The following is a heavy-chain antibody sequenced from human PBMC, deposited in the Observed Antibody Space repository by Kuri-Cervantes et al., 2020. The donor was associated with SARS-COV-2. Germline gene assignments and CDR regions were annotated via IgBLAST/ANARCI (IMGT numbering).Heavy chain of an antibody. CDR3: ARDLTVTLSYYYYYGMDV. CDR2: IIPIFGTA. J-gene: IGHJ6*02. V-gene: IGHV1-69*13. CDR1: GGTFSSYA. Sequence: SVKVSCKASGGTFSSYAISWVRQAPGQGLEWMGGIIPIFGTANYAQKFQGRVAITADESTSTAYMELSSLRSEDTAVYYCARDLTVTLSYYYYYGMDVWGQGTTVTVSS. D-gene: IGHD4-11*01.